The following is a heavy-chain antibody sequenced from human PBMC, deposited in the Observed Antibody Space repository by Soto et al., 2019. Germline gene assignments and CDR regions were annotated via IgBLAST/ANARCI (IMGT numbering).Heavy chain of an antibody. Sequence: GGSLRLSCAASGFTFDGYTVAWVRQAPGKGLEWVSSISGSGSTMSYADSVMGRFTISRDNAKNSLYLQIDSLRDEDTAVYYCASDLDWSFDNWGQGTLVTVS. V-gene: IGHV3-48*02. D-gene: IGHD3-9*01. CDR3: ASDLDWSFDN. CDR1: GFTFDGYT. J-gene: IGHJ4*02. CDR2: ISGSGSTM.